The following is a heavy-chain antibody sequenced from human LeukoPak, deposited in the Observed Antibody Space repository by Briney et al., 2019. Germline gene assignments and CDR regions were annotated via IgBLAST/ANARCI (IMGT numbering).Heavy chain of an antibody. Sequence: ASVKVSCKASGYTFTSYGISWVRQAPGQGLEWMGWISAYNGNTNYAQKLQGRVTMTTDTSTSTAYMELRSLRSDGTAVYYCARGSYYDILTGYYNGFDYWGQGTLVTVSS. CDR2: ISAYNGNT. V-gene: IGHV1-18*01. CDR1: GYTFTSYG. CDR3: ARGSYYDILTGYYNGFDY. D-gene: IGHD3-9*01. J-gene: IGHJ4*02.